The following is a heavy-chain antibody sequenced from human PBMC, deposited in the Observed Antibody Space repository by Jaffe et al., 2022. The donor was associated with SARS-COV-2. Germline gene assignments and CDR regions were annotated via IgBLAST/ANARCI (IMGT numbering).Heavy chain of an antibody. D-gene: IGHD2-15*01. CDR3: AKDAWYCSGGSCYSFDY. CDR1: GFTFSSFG. J-gene: IGHJ4*02. Sequence: QVQLVESGGGVVQPGRSLRLSCAASGFTFSSFGMHWVRQAPGKGLEWVAVISYDGSYKHYADSVKGRFTISRDNSKNTLYLQMDSQRAEDTAVYYCAKDAWYCSGGSCYSFDYWGQGTLVTVSS. CDR2: ISYDGSYK. V-gene: IGHV3-30*18.